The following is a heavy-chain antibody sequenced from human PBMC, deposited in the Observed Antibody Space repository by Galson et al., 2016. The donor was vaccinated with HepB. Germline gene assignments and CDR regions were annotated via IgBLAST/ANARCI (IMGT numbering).Heavy chain of an antibody. CDR3: ARERTKLEFDP. D-gene: IGHD1-1*01. Sequence: SLRLSCAASGFTFSSYAMTWVRQAPGKGLEWVSAIGGSGGSTYYADSVKGRFTISRDNSKNTLYLQMKSLRAEDTAIYYCARERTKLEFDPWGQGTLVTVSS. J-gene: IGHJ5*02. V-gene: IGHV3-23*01. CDR2: IGGSGGST. CDR1: GFTFSSYA.